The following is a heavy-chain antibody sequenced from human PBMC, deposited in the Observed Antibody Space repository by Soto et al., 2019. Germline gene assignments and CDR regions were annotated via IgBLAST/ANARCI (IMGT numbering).Heavy chain of an antibody. J-gene: IGHJ4*02. Sequence: SQTVSLTCAISGDSVSSNRAAWNWIRQSPSRGLEWLGRTYYRSKWYNEYAPSVKSRITINPDTSKNQFSLQLNSVSPEDTAVYYCVRGGSTFDYWGQGTLVTVSS. CDR2: TYYRSKWYN. V-gene: IGHV6-1*01. CDR1: GDSVSSNRAA. CDR3: VRGGSTFDY.